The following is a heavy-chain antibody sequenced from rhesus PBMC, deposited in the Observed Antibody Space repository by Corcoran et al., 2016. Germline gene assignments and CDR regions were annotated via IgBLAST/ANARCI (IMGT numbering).Heavy chain of an antibody. J-gene: IGHJ4*01. V-gene: IGHV4S11*01. CDR3: ARRSAVAGHYFDY. CDR1: GGSISSSY. D-gene: IGHD6-37*01. CDR2: IDSSGSA. Sequence: QVQLQESGPGVVKPSETLSLTCAVSGGSISSSYWSWIRQAPGKGLEWIGRIDSSGSAYYNPSLKSRVTLSVDTSKNQFSLKLSSVTAADTAVYYCARRSAVAGHYFDYWGQGVLVTVSS.